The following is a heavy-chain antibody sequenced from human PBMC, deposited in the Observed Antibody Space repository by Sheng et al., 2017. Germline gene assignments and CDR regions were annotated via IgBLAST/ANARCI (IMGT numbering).Heavy chain of an antibody. V-gene: IGHV3-66*02. CDR3: AREPSPAPIFGVVNPTALHSV. CDR2: IYSGGST. D-gene: IGHD3-3*01. Sequence: EVQLVESGGGLVQPGGSLRLSCAASGFTVSSNYMSWVRQAPGKGLEWVSVIYSGGSTYYADSVKGRFTISRDNSKNTLYLQMNSLRAEDTAVYYCAREPSPAPIFGVVNPTALHSVWGKGTTVTVSS. CDR1: GFTVSSNY. J-gene: IGHJ6*04.